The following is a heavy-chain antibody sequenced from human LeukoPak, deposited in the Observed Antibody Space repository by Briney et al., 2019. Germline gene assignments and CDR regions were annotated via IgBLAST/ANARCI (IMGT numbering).Heavy chain of an antibody. CDR3: ASAGYEIPVAKPGGY. V-gene: IGHV4-34*01. J-gene: IGHJ4*02. CDR1: GGSFSGYY. CDR2: INHSGST. Sequence: SETLSLTCAVYGGSFSGYYWSWIRQPPGKGLEWIGEINHSGSTNYNPSLKSRVTISVDTSKNQFSLKLSSVTAADTAVYYCASAGYEIPVAKPGGYWGQGTLVTVSS. D-gene: IGHD2-2*02.